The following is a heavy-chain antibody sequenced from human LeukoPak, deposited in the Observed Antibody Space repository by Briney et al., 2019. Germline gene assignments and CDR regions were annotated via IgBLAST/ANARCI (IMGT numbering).Heavy chain of an antibody. V-gene: IGHV3-21*04. CDR3: AKDTVLVVTVAFDI. CDR1: GFTFSSYS. Sequence: GGSLRLSCAASGFTFSSYSMNWVRQAPGKGLEWVSSISSSSSYIYYADSVKGRFTISRDNAKNSLYLQMNSLRAEDTALYYCAKDTVLVVTVAFDIWDQGTMVTVSS. D-gene: IGHD2-15*01. J-gene: IGHJ3*02. CDR2: ISSSSSYI.